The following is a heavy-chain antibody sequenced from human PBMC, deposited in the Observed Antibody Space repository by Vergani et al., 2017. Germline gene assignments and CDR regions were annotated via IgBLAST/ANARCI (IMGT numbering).Heavy chain of an antibody. D-gene: IGHD3-9*01. J-gene: IGHJ6*02. CDR1: GFTFSSYG. Sequence: QVQLVESGGGVVQPGRSLRLSCAASGFTFSSYGMHWVRQAPGKGLEWVAVISYDGSNKYYADSVKGRFTISRDNSKNTLYLQMNSLRAEDTAVYYCAKGGYYNGGGYYYYGMDVWGQGTTVTVSS. CDR2: ISYDGSNK. CDR3: AKGGYYNGGGYYYYGMDV. V-gene: IGHV3-30*18.